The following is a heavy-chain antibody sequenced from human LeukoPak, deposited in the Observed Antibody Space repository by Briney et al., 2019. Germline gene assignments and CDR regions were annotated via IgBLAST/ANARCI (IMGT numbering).Heavy chain of an antibody. CDR2: FYSGGST. CDR1: GFTVSSNY. V-gene: IGHV3-53*01. Sequence: GGSLRLSCAASGFTVSSNYMSWVRQAPGKGLEWVSVFYSGGSTYYADSVKGRFTISRDSSKNTLYLHINSLRAEDTAVYYCARAPTAASAFDFWGQGTMVTVSS. D-gene: IGHD4-11*01. CDR3: ARAPTAASAFDF. J-gene: IGHJ3*01.